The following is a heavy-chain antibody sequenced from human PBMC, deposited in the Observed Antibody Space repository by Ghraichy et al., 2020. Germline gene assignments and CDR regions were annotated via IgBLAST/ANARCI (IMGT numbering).Heavy chain of an antibody. V-gene: IGHV4-34*01. CDR2: INHSGST. CDR1: GGSFSGYY. J-gene: IGHJ4*02. D-gene: IGHD6-19*01. Sequence: SQTLSLTCAVYGGSFSGYYWSWIRQPPGKGLEWIGEINHSGSTNYNPSLKSRVTISVDTSKNQFSLKLSSVTAADTAVYYCATSSIAVAGNYYFDYWGQGTLVTVSS. CDR3: ATSSIAVAGNYYFDY.